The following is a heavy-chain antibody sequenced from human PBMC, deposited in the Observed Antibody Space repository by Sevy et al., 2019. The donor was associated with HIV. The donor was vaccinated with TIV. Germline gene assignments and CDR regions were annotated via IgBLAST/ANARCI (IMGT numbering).Heavy chain of an antibody. J-gene: IGHJ5*02. D-gene: IGHD2-2*01. CDR3: AGQHLGWYNWFAP. CDR2: VTPNSGAT. CDR1: GYNFY. V-gene: IGHV1-2*06. Sequence: ASVKVSCKASGYNFYIHWVRQAPGQGLEWMGRVTPNSGATTYAQRFQGRVAMSMDTSISTAYMELSGLKSDDTAIYYCAGQHLGWYNWFAPWGQGTLVTVSS.